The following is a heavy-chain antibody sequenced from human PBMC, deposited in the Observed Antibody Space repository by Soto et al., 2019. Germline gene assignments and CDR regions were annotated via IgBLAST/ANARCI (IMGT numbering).Heavy chain of an antibody. J-gene: IGHJ6*02. CDR2: AYFRAKQYN. V-gene: IGHV6-1*01. CDR3: XRESSPDMGNNYYGMDV. CDR1: GDRVSNTGVT. Sequence: SQTLSLTGDVSGDRVSNTGVTWNWIRQSPSRGLEWLGRAYFRAKQYNDYAVSVRSRITITPDTSKNQFSLQLRAVTPEDTAVYFCXRESSPDMGNNYYGMDVWGQGTTVTVSS. D-gene: IGHD4-4*01.